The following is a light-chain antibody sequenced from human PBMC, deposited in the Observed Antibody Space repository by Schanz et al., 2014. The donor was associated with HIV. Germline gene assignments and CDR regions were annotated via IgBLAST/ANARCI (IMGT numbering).Light chain of an antibody. CDR2: SYN. V-gene: IGLV1-44*01. CDR3: SSYAGSNNVI. J-gene: IGLJ2*01. Sequence: QSVLTQPPSVSAAPGQKVTISCSGSSSEVGSKTVNWYKQLPGTAPKLLIYSYNQRPSGVPDRFSGSKSGTSASLAISGLQSEDEADYYCSSYAGSNNVIFGGGTKLTVL. CDR1: SSEVGSKT.